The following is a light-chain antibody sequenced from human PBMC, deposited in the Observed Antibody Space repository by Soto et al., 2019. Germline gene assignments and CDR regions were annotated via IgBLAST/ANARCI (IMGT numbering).Light chain of an antibody. J-gene: IGLJ3*02. CDR1: SSDVGGYNY. Sequence: QSALTQPASVSWSPGQSITISCTGTSSDVGGYNYVSWYQHHPGKAPKLMSYDVTNRPSGVSNRFSGSKSGNTASLTISGLQAEDEADYYCTSYTTSSPYLVFGGGTKLTVL. V-gene: IGLV2-14*03. CDR2: DVT. CDR3: TSYTTSSPYLV.